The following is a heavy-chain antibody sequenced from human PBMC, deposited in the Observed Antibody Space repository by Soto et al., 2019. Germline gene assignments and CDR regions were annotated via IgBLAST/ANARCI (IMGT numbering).Heavy chain of an antibody. CDR2: IIPIFGTA. Sequence: SVKVSCKASGGTFSSYAISWVRQAPRQGLEWMGGIIPIFGTANYAQKFQGRVTITADKSTSTAYMELSSLRSEDTAVYYCATYCSSTSCYYTRWFDPWGQGTLVTVS. CDR3: ATYCSSTSCYYTRWFDP. CDR1: GGTFSSYA. V-gene: IGHV1-69*06. J-gene: IGHJ5*02. D-gene: IGHD2-2*01.